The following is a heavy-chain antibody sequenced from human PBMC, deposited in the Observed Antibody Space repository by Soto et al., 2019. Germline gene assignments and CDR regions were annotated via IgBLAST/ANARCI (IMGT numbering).Heavy chain of an antibody. Sequence: QVHLVQSGAEEKKAGSSVKVSCKASGGTLTNHAVSWVRQAPGQGLEWMGGITPIYETTNIAQKFHGRVTXTADDSSGTVYMALNSLGSGDTDVYYCAKGNAVTGHYDMGVWGQGTTVIVSS. CDR1: GGTLTNHA. CDR3: AKGNAVTGHYDMGV. CDR2: ITPIYETT. V-gene: IGHV1-69*12. D-gene: IGHD2-21*02. J-gene: IGHJ6*02.